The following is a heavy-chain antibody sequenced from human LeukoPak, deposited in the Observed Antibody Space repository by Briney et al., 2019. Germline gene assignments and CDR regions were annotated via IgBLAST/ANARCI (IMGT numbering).Heavy chain of an antibody. CDR3: ARRYYGSGSYCNWFDP. J-gene: IGHJ5*02. Sequence: GESMKISCKGSGYSFTSYCIGWVRQMRGKGLEWMGIIYPGDSDTRYSPSFQAQVTISADKSTSTAYLQWSSLKASDTAMYYCARRYYGSGSYCNWFDPWGQGTLVTV. D-gene: IGHD3-10*01. CDR1: GYSFTSYC. V-gene: IGHV5-51*01. CDR2: IYPGDSDT.